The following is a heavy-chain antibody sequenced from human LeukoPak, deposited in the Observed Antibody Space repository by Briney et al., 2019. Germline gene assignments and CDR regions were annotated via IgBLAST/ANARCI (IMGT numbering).Heavy chain of an antibody. CDR3: ARDGYGVLRYFDWLGTFDY. J-gene: IGHJ4*02. CDR1: GFTFSSYW. Sequence: GGSLRLSCAASGFTFSSYWMHWVRQAPGKGLVWVSRINSDGSSTSYADSVKGRFTISRDNTKNTLYLQMNSLRAEDTAVYYCARDGYGVLRYFDWLGTFDYWGQGTLVTVSS. D-gene: IGHD3-9*01. V-gene: IGHV3-74*01. CDR2: INSDGSST.